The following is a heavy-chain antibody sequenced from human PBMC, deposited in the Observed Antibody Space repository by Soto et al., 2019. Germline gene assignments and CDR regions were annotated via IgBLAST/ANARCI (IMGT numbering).Heavy chain of an antibody. V-gene: IGHV3-33*01. CDR2: IWHDGSDI. CDR1: GFTFSRDV. CDR3: SRKLDDTATIYAVDV. D-gene: IGHD5-12*01. J-gene: IGHJ6*02. Sequence: QVQLMESGGGVVKPGRSLRLSCRASGFTFSRDVMHWVRQAPGKGLEWVALIWHDGSDIYYGDSVKGRFTISRDDAKNTLYVEMNGLRADGTAVYYCSRKLDDTATIYAVDVWGHGTTVIVSS.